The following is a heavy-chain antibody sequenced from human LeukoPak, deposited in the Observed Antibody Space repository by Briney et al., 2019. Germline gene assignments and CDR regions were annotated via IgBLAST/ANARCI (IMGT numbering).Heavy chain of an antibody. V-gene: IGHV3-48*03. J-gene: IGHJ4*02. CDR1: GFTFSSYE. Sequence: GGSLRLSCAASGFTFSSYEMHWVRQAPGKGLEWVSYISSSGSPRYYVDSVKGRFTISRDNSKNTLYLQMNSLRAEDTAIYYCAKIAETSGSYGQGYDYWGQGTLVTVSS. CDR2: ISSSGSPR. CDR3: AKIAETSGSYGQGYDY. D-gene: IGHD1-26*01.